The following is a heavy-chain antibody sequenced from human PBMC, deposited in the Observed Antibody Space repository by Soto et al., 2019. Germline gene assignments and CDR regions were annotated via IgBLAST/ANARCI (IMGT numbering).Heavy chain of an antibody. CDR3: GKVGKYCSGGSCYSGAFDI. J-gene: IGHJ3*02. CDR1: GFTFDDYA. V-gene: IGHV3-9*01. D-gene: IGHD2-15*01. Sequence: EVQLVESGGGLVQPGRSLRLSCAASGFTFDDYAMHWVRQAPGKGLEWVSGISWNSGSIGYADSVKGRFTISRDNAKNSLYLQMNSLRVDDTALYYCGKVGKYCSGGSCYSGAFDIWGQGTMVTVSS. CDR2: ISWNSGSI.